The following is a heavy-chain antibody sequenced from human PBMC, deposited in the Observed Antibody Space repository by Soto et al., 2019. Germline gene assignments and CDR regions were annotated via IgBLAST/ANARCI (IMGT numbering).Heavy chain of an antibody. J-gene: IGHJ4*02. V-gene: IGHV3-74*01. CDR1: GFTFFAYW. CDR3: ARDFLGYCSGGSCYGARFDY. CDR2: INSDGSHT. D-gene: IGHD2-15*01. Sequence: LGGSLRLSCAASGFTFFAYWIHWVRQVPGKGLVWVSRINSDGSHTSYADSVKGRFTISRDNSKNTLYLQMNSLRAEDTAVYYCARDFLGYCSGGSCYGARFDYWGQGTLVTVSS.